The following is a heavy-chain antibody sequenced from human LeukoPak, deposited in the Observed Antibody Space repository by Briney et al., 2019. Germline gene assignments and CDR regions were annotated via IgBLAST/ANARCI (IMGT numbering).Heavy chain of an antibody. CDR2: VYTSGST. D-gene: IGHD3-10*01. V-gene: IGHV4-4*07. CDR1: GDSISGDY. Sequence: SETLSLTCTVSGDSISGDYWSWIRQPAGKGLEWIGRVYTSGSTSFNPSLKSRVTMSVDTSKNQFSLKLNSVTAADTAVYYCAGLPVITMVRGVYDAFDIWGQGTMVTVSS. J-gene: IGHJ3*02. CDR3: AGLPVITMVRGVYDAFDI.